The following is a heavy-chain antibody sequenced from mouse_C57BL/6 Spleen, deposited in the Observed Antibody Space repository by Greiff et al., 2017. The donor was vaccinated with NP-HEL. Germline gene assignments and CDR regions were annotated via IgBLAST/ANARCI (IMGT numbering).Heavy chain of an antibody. CDR3: ARGSSPFYAMDY. Sequence: QVQLQQSGAELVKPGASVKLSCKASGYTFTSYWMHWVKQRPGQGLEWIGMIHPNSGSTNYNEKFKSKATLTVDKSSSTAYMQLSSLTSEDSAVYYCARGSSPFYAMDYWGQGTSVTVSS. J-gene: IGHJ4*01. CDR1: GYTFTSYW. D-gene: IGHD1-1*01. CDR2: IHPNSGST. V-gene: IGHV1-64*01.